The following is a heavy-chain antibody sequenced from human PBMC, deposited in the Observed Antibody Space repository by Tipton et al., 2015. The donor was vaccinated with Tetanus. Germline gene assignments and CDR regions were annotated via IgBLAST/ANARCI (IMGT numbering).Heavy chain of an antibody. J-gene: IGHJ5*02. V-gene: IGHV3-23*01. CDR1: GFTFSNYA. Sequence: GSLRLSCAASGFTFSNYAMAWVRQAPGKGLEWVSGISVRGSHTYYADPVKGRFSISRDNSKNTVYLQMNSLRDEDTAVYYCAKDPASRGCFDPWGQGTLVSVSS. D-gene: IGHD2-8*01. CDR2: ISVRGSHT. CDR3: AKDPASRGCFDP.